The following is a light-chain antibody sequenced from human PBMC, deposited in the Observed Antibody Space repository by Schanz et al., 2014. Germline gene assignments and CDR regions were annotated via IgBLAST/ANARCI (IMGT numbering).Light chain of an antibody. J-gene: IGKJ2*01. CDR3: MQALQTAYT. CDR2: LGS. Sequence: DILMTQSPLSLPVTPGEPASISCRSSQSLLQSNGYNYLDWYLQKPGQPPQLLIYLGSNRASGVPDRFSGSGSGTDFTLKISRVEAEDVGVYYCMQALQTAYTFGQGTKLEIK. CDR1: QSLLQSNGYNY. V-gene: IGKV2-28*01.